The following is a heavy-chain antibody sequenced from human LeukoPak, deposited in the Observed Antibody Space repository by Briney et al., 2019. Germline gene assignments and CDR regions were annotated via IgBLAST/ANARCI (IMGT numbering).Heavy chain of an antibody. V-gene: IGHV3-7*01. CDR3: ARALAVAGTYARIQYYFDY. CDR2: IKQDGSEK. Sequence: PGGSLRLSCAASGFTFSSYWMSWVRQAPGKGLEWVANIKQDGSEKYYVDSVKGRFTISRDNAKNSLYLQMNSLRAEDTAVYYCARALAVAGTYARIQYYFDYWGQGTLVTVSS. J-gene: IGHJ4*02. CDR1: GFTFSSYW. D-gene: IGHD6-19*01.